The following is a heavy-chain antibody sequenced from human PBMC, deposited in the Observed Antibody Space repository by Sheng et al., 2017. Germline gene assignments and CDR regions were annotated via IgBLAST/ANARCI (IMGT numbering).Heavy chain of an antibody. V-gene: IGHV3-48*01. D-gene: IGHD2-8*02. CDR3: ARLLGYYYYMDV. J-gene: IGHJ6*03. CDR1: GFTFSSYS. CDR2: ISSSSSTI. Sequence: EVQLVESGGGLVQPGGSLRLSCAASGFTFSSYSMNWVRQAPGKGLEWVSYISSSSSTIYYADSVKGRFTISRDNAKNSLYLQMNSLRAEDTAVYYCARLLGYYYYMDVWGKGTTVTVSS.